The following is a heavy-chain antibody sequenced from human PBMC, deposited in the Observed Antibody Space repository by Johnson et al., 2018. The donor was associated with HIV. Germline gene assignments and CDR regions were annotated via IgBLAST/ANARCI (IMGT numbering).Heavy chain of an antibody. V-gene: IGHV3-30*04. Sequence: QVQLVESGGGVVQPGRSLRLSCAASGFTFSSYAMHWVRQAPDKGLEWVAVISYDGSNKYYADSVKGRFTISRDNSKNTLYLQMNSLRAEDTAVYYCAAAEYDAFDIWGQGTMVTVSS. CDR3: AAAEYDAFDI. D-gene: IGHD6-6*01. J-gene: IGHJ3*02. CDR2: ISYDGSNK. CDR1: GFTFSSYA.